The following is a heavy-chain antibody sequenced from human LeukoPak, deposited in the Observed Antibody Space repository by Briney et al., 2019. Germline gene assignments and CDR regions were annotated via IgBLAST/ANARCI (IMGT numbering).Heavy chain of an antibody. V-gene: IGHV3-7*01. CDR2: IKQDGSEK. CDR3: ARNDSSGYQFEYYYYGMDV. Sequence: PGGSLRLSCAASGFTFSSYWMSWVRQAPGKGLEWVANIKQDGSEKYYVDSVKGRFTISRDNAKNSLYLQMNSLRAEDTAVYYCARNDSSGYQFEYYYYGMDVWGQGTTVTVSS. D-gene: IGHD3-22*01. CDR1: GFTFSSYW. J-gene: IGHJ6*02.